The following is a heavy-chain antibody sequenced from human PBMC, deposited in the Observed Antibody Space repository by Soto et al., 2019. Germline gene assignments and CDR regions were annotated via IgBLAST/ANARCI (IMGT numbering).Heavy chain of an antibody. V-gene: IGHV1-69*13. CDR1: GGTFSSYA. D-gene: IGHD2-2*01. J-gene: IGHJ6*02. CDR3: ARVRLGYCSSTSCYGGEQYYYYGMDV. Sequence: SVKVSCKASGGTFSSYAISWVRQAPGQGLEWMGGIIPIFGTANYAQKFQGRVTITADESTSTAYMELSRLRSEDTALYYCARVRLGYCSSTSCYGGEQYYYYGMDVWAKGPRSPSP. CDR2: IIPIFGTA.